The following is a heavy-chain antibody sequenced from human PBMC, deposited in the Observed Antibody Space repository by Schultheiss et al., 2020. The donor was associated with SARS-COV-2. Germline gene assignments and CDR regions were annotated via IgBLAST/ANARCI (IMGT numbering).Heavy chain of an antibody. D-gene: IGHD3-3*01. V-gene: IGHV1-46*03. Sequence: GESLKISCKASGYTFTSYYMHWVRQAPGQGLEWMGIINPSGGSTSYAQKFQGRVTMTRDTSTSTVYMELSSLRSEDTAVYYCARGGITIFGVVISYFDYWGQGTLVTVSS. CDR1: GYTFTSYY. J-gene: IGHJ4*02. CDR3: ARGGITIFGVVISYFDY. CDR2: INPSGGST.